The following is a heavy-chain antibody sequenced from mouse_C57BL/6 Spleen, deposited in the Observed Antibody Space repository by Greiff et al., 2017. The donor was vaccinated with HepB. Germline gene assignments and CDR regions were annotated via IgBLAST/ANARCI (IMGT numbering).Heavy chain of an antibody. CDR2: ISSGSSTI. J-gene: IGHJ2*01. Sequence: EVKLMESGGGLVKPGGSLKLSCAASGFTFSDYGMHWVRQAPEKGLEWVAYISSGSSTIYYADTVKGRFTISRDNAKNTLFLQMTSLRSEDTAMYYCAREGDGYPRGYFDYWGQGTTLTVSS. CDR3: AREGDGYPRGYFDY. V-gene: IGHV5-17*01. D-gene: IGHD2-3*01. CDR1: GFTFSDYG.